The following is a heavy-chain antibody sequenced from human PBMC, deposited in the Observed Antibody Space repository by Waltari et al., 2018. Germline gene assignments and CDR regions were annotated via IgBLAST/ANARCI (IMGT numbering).Heavy chain of an antibody. V-gene: IGHV4-38-2*01. CDR1: GGSISGGYG. CDR3: ATSGVYSGTWAFDY. D-gene: IGHD6-13*01. J-gene: IGHJ4*02. Sequence: QVQLQESGPAVVKPSETLSLTCAVSGGSISGGYGWSWIRQAPGKGLEWVGNIYGSSGNTYYNPSLKSRVTISKDTSKNQFSLKLSSVTAADTAVYYCATSGVYSGTWAFDYWGQGVLVTVSS. CDR2: IYGSSGNT.